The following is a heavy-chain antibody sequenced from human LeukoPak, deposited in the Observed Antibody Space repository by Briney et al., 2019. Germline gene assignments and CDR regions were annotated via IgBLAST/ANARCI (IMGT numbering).Heavy chain of an antibody. V-gene: IGHV1-2*02. Sequence: ASVRVSCKPSGYIFTGYYMHWMRQAGGQGLEWMGWINPNIGGTNYAQKFQGRVNMTRDTFISTVYMELSRLRSEDTAVYYCARELWFGEFYFDYWGQGTLVTVPS. D-gene: IGHD3-10*01. CDR3: ARELWFGEFYFDY. J-gene: IGHJ4*02. CDR2: INPNIGGT. CDR1: GYIFTGYY.